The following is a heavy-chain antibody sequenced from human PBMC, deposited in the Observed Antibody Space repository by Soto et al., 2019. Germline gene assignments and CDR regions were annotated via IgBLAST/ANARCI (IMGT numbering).Heavy chain of an antibody. CDR3: ARDRAGVGYNIDV. CDR1: GFTFRSYG. V-gene: IGHV3-33*01. J-gene: IGHJ6*02. Sequence: QVQLVESGGGVVQPGRSLRLSCAASGFTFRSYGMHWVRQAPGKGLEWVAVIWNDGSERYYADSVKGRFTISRDNSKITVALQMSSPRPEDRAVYYCARDRAGVGYNIDVWGQGTTVTVAS. CDR2: IWNDGSER. D-gene: IGHD5-12*01.